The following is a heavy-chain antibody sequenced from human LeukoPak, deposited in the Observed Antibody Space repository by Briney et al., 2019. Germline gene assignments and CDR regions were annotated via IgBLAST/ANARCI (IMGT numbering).Heavy chain of an antibody. CDR1: GFTFSSYS. D-gene: IGHD5-12*01. CDR2: ISWNSDNI. J-gene: IGHJ4*02. Sequence: GGSLRLSCAASGFTFSSYSMNWVRQVPGKGLEWVSGISWNSDNIDYADSVKGRFTTSRDNAKNSLYLQMNSLRAEDTALYYCAINGGGDSGYGNFDYWGQGTLVTVSS. V-gene: IGHV3-9*01. CDR3: AINGGGDSGYGNFDY.